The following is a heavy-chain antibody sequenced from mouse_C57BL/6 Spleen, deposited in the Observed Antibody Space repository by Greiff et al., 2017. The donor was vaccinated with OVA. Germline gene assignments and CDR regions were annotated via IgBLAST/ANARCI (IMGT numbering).Heavy chain of an antibody. CDR2: IDPEDGDT. CDR1: GFNIKDYY. Sequence: VQLQQSGAELVRPGASVKLSCTASGFNIKDYYMHWVKQRPEQGLEWIGRIDPEDGDTEYAPKFQGKATMTADTSSNTAYLQLSSLTSEDTAVYYCTPRFITTVPFAYWGQGTPVTVSA. D-gene: IGHD1-1*01. CDR3: TPRFITTVPFAY. J-gene: IGHJ3*01. V-gene: IGHV14-1*01.